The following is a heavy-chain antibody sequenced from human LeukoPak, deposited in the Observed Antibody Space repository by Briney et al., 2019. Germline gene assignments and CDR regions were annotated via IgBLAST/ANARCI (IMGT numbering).Heavy chain of an antibody. CDR1: GFTFSSYA. V-gene: IGHV3-23*01. CDR2: ISGSGGST. J-gene: IGHJ4*02. CDR3: AKDPQVQLWPPYYFDY. Sequence: PGGSLRLSCAASGFTFSSYAMSWVRQAPGKGLEWVSAISGSGGSTYYADSVKGRFTISRDNSKNTLYLQMNSLRAEDTAVYYCAKDPQVQLWPPYYFDYWGQGTLVTVSS. D-gene: IGHD5-18*01.